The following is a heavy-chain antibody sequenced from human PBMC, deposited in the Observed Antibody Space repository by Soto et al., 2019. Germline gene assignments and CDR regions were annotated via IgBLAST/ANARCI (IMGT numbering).Heavy chain of an antibody. CDR3: ARGSYGDY. V-gene: IGHV1-18*01. D-gene: IGHD1-26*01. CDR2: ISAHNGNT. J-gene: IGHJ4*02. CDR1: GYTFTSYG. Sequence: QVHLVQSGAEVKKPGASVKVSCKASGYTFTSYGITWVRQAPGQGLEWMGWISAHNGNTDYAQKLQGRVIVTRDTSTSTAYMELRSLISDDTAVDYCARGSYGDYWGQGALVTVCS.